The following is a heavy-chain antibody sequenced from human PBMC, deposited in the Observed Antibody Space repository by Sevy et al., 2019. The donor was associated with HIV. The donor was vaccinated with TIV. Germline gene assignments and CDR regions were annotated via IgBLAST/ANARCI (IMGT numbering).Heavy chain of an antibody. Sequence: ASVKVSCKASGYTFTDTGYYVHWVRQAPGQGLEWMGWINPKSGATNYAQKFQGRVTMTRDTSASTANMELSRLRSDETAVYYCARESYDFWTGPVDYDYGMDVWGQGTTVTVSS. D-gene: IGHD3-3*01. J-gene: IGHJ6*02. CDR1: GYTFTDTGYY. V-gene: IGHV1-2*02. CDR2: INPKSGAT. CDR3: ARESYDFWTGPVDYDYGMDV.